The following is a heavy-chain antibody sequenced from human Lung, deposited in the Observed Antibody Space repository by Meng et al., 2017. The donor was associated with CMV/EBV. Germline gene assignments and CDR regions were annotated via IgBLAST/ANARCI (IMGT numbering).Heavy chain of an antibody. V-gene: IGHV4-30-4*08. D-gene: IGHD1/OR15-1a*01. J-gene: IGHJ4*02. CDR1: GGPINSGDYY. CDR2: TYYSGAT. Sequence: SETLSLTCTVPGGPINSGDYYWSWIRQPPGKGLECMGYTYYSGATYSSPSLRGRLTISIDTSRNQFSLKLYSVTAADTAVYYCVRDNGVNGTTDYWGQGTLVTVSS. CDR3: VRDNGVNGTTDY.